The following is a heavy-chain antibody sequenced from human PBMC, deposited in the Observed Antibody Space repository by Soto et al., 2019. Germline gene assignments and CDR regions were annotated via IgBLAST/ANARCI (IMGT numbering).Heavy chain of an antibody. Sequence: GASVKVSCKASGYTFTSHGISWLRQAPGQGLEWMGWISGNNGNTNYAQKLQGRVTMTTDTSTGTAYMELRSLRSDDTAIYYCARDGWGYSYGLFDYWGQGTLVTVSS. CDR1: GYTFTSHG. J-gene: IGHJ4*02. D-gene: IGHD5-18*01. CDR3: ARDGWGYSYGLFDY. CDR2: ISGNNGNT. V-gene: IGHV1-18*01.